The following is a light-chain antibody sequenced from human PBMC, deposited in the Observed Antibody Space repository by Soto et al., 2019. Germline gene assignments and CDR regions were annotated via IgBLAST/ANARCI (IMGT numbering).Light chain of an antibody. J-gene: IGKJ3*01. CDR3: QQTYSTPQVT. CDR1: QSMTNF. Sequence: DIQMTQSPSSLSASVGDRVTITCRASQSMTNFLNWYQQKPGKAPKLLIYGASTLQSGVPSRFSGSGSGTDFTLTISSLQPDDFATYYCQQTYSTPQVTFGPGTKVDIK. CDR2: GAS. V-gene: IGKV1-39*01.